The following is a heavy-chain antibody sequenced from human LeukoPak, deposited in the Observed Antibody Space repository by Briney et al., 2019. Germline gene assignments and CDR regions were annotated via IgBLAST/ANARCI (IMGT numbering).Heavy chain of an antibody. V-gene: IGHV3-21*01. CDR3: ARGAQTVAATDNWFDP. CDR1: GFTFSSYS. D-gene: IGHD6-13*01. Sequence: GGSLRLSCAASGFTFSSYSMDWVRQAPGKGLEWVSSISSSSSYIYYADSVKGRFTISRDNAKKSLYLQMDRLSAGDTDVYDCARGAQTVAATDNWFDPWGQGTLVTVSS. CDR2: ISSSSSYI. J-gene: IGHJ5*02.